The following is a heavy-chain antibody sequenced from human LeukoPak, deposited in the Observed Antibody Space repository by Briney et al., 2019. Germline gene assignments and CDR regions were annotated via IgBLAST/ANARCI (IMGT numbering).Heavy chain of an antibody. V-gene: IGHV3-66*02. CDR1: GFTVSSNY. D-gene: IGHD3-3*01. J-gene: IGHJ4*02. Sequence: PGGSLRLSCAASGFTVSSNYMNWVRQAPGKGLEWVSVIYSGGSTYYADSVKGRFTISRDNSKNTLYLQMNSLRPEDTAVYYCARDNFWRGYYGYWGQGTLVTVSS. CDR3: ARDNFWRGYYGY. CDR2: IYSGGST.